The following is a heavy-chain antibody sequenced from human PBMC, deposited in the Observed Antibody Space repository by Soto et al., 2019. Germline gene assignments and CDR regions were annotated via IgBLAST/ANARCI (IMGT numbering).Heavy chain of an antibody. Sequence: PGGSLRLSCSVCGFSFDGCSRHWVRRAPGAGLEGVSLMCRDGGSKYYADSVKGRFTICRDNSKNSLYKQINSLRTEDNSMYYCAKDGAGAYAGNYYYHSIDVWGQGTTSTFAS. CDR2: MCRDGGSK. D-gene: IGHD5-12*01. J-gene: IGHJ6*02. CDR3: AKDGAGAYAGNYYYHSIDV. V-gene: IGHV3-43*01. CDR1: GFSFDGCS.